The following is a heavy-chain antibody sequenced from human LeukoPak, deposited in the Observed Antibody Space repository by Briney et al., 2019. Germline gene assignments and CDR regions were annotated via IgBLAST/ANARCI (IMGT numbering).Heavy chain of an antibody. CDR3: ARVNGPIWFVELFGFWFDP. V-gene: IGHV1-8*01. CDR1: GYTFTICD. J-gene: IGHJ5*02. D-gene: IGHD3-10*01. Sequence: ASVKLSCKASGYTFTICDINWVRQAPGQGLEGMGWMNPNCGNTGYAQKFQGRVTMTRNTSISTAYMDVRSLRSEDTAVYYCARVNGPIWFVELFGFWFDPWGQGTLVTVSS. CDR2: MNPNCGNT.